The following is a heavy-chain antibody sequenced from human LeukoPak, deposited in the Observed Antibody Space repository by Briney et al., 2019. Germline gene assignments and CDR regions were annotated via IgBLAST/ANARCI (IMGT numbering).Heavy chain of an antibody. Sequence: SVKVSCKASGGTFSSYGISWVRQAPGQGLEWMGGIIPMFGTGNDAQKFQGRVTITTDESTSTAYMELSSLRSEDTAVYYCARLEMATTAEDYFDYWGQGTLVTVSS. CDR1: GGTFSSYG. J-gene: IGHJ4*02. CDR3: ARLEMATTAEDYFDY. D-gene: IGHD5-24*01. CDR2: IIPMFGTG. V-gene: IGHV1-69*05.